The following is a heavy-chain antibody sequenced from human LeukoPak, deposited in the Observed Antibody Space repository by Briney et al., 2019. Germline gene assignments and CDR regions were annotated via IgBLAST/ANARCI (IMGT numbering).Heavy chain of an antibody. D-gene: IGHD6-19*01. CDR3: ARHSQAQPSSAWYGLGAWIEP. V-gene: IGHV5-51*01. CDR2: IYHGDSDT. Sequence: GESLQISCKGYGYNFNTYWIGWVRQLPAKSVEWMGVIYHGDSDTRYSPSFQGHVTISADKSINTASLQWSSLRASDSALYSCARHSQAQPSSAWYGLGAWIEPWGQGNPVTVSS. J-gene: IGHJ5*02. CDR1: GYNFNTYW.